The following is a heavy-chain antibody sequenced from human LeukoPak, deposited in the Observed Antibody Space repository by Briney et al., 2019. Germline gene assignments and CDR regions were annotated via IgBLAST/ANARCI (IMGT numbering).Heavy chain of an antibody. CDR1: GFTFTSYG. D-gene: IGHD3-22*01. V-gene: IGHV3-33*06. Sequence: PGTSLRLSCAASGFTFTSYGMHWVRQAPGKGLEWVAVIWYDGINTYYADSVKGRFTISRDNSKNALYLQMDSLRAEDTAVYYCAKTRYDSSGYINWGQGTLVTVSS. J-gene: IGHJ4*02. CDR3: AKTRYDSSGYIN. CDR2: IWYDGINT.